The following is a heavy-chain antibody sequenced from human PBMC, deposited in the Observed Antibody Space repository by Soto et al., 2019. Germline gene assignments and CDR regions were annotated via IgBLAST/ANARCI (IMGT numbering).Heavy chain of an antibody. CDR1: GFSLSDYY. V-gene: IGHV3-11*01. Sequence: QVQLVESGGGLVKPRGSLRLSCAASGFSLSDYYVSWIRQAPGEGLEWVSYISSSGDSPYYADSVKGRFTVSRDNSENTLYLQMTSLRAEDTAVYYCAKATWGYWYFDLWGRGTLVTVSS. J-gene: IGHJ2*01. CDR3: AKATWGYWYFDL. CDR2: ISSSGDSP. D-gene: IGHD7-27*01.